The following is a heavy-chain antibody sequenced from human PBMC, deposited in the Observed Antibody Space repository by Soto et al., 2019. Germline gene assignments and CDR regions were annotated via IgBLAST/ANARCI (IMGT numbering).Heavy chain of an antibody. CDR3: ATKIVDFYYYVMDV. V-gene: IGHV1-24*01. D-gene: IGHD1-26*01. Sequence: APVKFSFKVSGYTLTELSMHWVRQAPGKGLDCMGGFDPEDGETIYAQKFQGRVTMTEDTSTDTAYMELSSLRSEDTAVYYCATKIVDFYYYVMDVWGQGTTVTVSS. J-gene: IGHJ6*02. CDR2: FDPEDGET. CDR1: GYTLTELS.